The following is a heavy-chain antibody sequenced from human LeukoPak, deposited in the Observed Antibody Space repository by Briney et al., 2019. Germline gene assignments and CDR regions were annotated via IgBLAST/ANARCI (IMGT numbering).Heavy chain of an antibody. Sequence: KPSETLSLTCAVSGGSISSSNWWSWVRQPPGKGLEWIGEIYHSGSTNYNPSLKSRVTMSVDKSKNQFSLRLSSVTAADTAVYYCAREGFLVVLFDYWGQGTLVTVSS. J-gene: IGHJ4*02. V-gene: IGHV4-4*02. CDR1: GGSISSSNW. CDR2: IYHSGST. D-gene: IGHD3-3*01. CDR3: AREGFLVVLFDY.